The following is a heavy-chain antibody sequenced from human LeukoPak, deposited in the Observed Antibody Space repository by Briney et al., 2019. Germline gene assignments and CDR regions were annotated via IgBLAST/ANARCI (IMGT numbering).Heavy chain of an antibody. CDR2: IIPIVGTA. V-gene: IGHV1-69*13. D-gene: IGHD2-21*02. CDR1: GGTFISYA. Sequence: ASVKVSCKASGGTFISYAISWVRQAPGQGLEWMGGIIPIVGTANYAQKFQGRVTITADESTSTAYMELSSLRSEDTAVYYCARGDYCGGDCFYMDYWGQGTLVTVSS. CDR3: ARGDYCGGDCFYMDY. J-gene: IGHJ4*02.